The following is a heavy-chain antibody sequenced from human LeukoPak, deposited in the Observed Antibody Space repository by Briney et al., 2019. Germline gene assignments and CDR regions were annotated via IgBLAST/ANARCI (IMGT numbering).Heavy chain of an antibody. CDR2: INHSGST. J-gene: IGHJ4*02. CDR3: ARQGRCSGGSCYANYFDY. D-gene: IGHD2-15*01. V-gene: IGHV4-34*01. CDR1: GGSFSGYY. Sequence: PSETLSLTCAVYGGSFSGYYWSWIRQPPGKGLEWIGEINHSGSTNYNPSLKSRVTISVDTSKNQFSLKLSSVTAADTAVYYCARQGRCSGGSCYANYFDYWGQGTLVTVSS.